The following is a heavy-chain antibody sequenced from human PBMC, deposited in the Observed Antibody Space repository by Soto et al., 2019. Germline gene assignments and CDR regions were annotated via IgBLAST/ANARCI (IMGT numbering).Heavy chain of an antibody. CDR1: GFTFSSYW. V-gene: IGHV3-7*01. Sequence: EVQLVESGGGLVQPGGSLRLSCAASGFTFSSYWMSWVRQAPGKGLEWVANIKQDGSEKYYVDSVKGRFTISRDNAKNSLYLQMNSLRAEDTAVYYCARGGSSSSARSYYDGMDVWGQGTTVTVSS. CDR3: ARGGSSSSARSYYDGMDV. D-gene: IGHD6-6*01. J-gene: IGHJ6*02. CDR2: IKQDGSEK.